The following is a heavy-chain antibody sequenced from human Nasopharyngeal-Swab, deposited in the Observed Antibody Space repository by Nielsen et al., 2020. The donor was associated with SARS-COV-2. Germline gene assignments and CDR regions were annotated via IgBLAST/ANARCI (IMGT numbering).Heavy chain of an antibody. CDR3: AKDYVYYYDSSGYYPLDY. CDR1: GFTFSSYG. D-gene: IGHD3-22*01. J-gene: IGHJ4*02. V-gene: IGHV3-30*18. CDR2: ISYDGSNK. Sequence: GGSLRLSCAASGFTFSSYGMHWVRQAPGKGLEWVAVISYDGSNKYYADSVKGRFTISRDNSKNTLYLQMNSLRAEDTAVYYCAKDYVYYYDSSGYYPLDYWGQGTLVTVSS.